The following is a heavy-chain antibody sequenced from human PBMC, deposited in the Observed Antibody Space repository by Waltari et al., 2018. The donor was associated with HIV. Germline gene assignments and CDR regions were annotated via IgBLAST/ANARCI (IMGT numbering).Heavy chain of an antibody. J-gene: IGHJ6*02. CDR2: SKSKTDGGTT. V-gene: IGHV3-15*01. CDR3: TTVPGAGMDV. Sequence: EVQLVESGGGLVKPGGSLRLSCAASGFTFSNAWMSWVRQAPGKGRGWVGRSKSKTDGGTTYYSAPVKGRFTISRDDSKNTLYLQMNSLKTEDTAVYYCTTVPGAGMDVWGQGTTVTVSS. CDR1: GFTFSNAW.